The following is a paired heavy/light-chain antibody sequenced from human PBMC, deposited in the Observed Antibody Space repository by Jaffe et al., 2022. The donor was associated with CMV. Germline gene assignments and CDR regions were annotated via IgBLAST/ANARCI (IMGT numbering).Light chain of an antibody. CDR2: AAS. CDR3: QQYNSYPVT. CDR1: QGISNY. J-gene: IGKJ4*01. V-gene: IGKV1-16*02. Sequence: DIQMTQSPSSLSASVGDRVTITCRASQGISNYLAWFQQKPGKAPKSLIYAASSLQSGVPSKFSGSGSGTDFTLTISSLQPEDFATYYCQQYNSYPVTFGGGTKVEIK.
Heavy chain of an antibody. CDR1: GFTFSSYS. CDR2: ISSSSSYI. D-gene: IGHD5-18*01. Sequence: EVQLVESGGGLVKPGGSLRLSCAASGFTFSSYSMNWVRQAPGKGLEWVSSISSSSSYIYYADSVKGRFTISRDNAKNSLYLQMNSLRAEDTAVYYCARDRAVNTAMVGTVDYWGQGTLVTVSS. V-gene: IGHV3-21*01. J-gene: IGHJ4*02. CDR3: ARDRAVNTAMVGTVDY.